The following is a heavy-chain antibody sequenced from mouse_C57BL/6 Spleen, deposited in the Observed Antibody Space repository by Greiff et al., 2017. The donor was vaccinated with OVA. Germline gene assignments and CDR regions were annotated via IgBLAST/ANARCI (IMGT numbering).Heavy chain of an antibody. CDR2: INPSSGYT. V-gene: IGHV1-4*01. CDR3: AGVANAMDY. D-gene: IGHD1-1*01. J-gene: IGHJ4*01. CDR1: GYTFTSYT. Sequence: VKLVESGAELARPGASVKMSCKASGYTFTSYTLHWVHQRPGKGLEWIGDINPSSGYTKYNQKFKDKATLTADKSYSNAYMQLSSLTSEDSAVYYCAGVANAMDYWGQGTSVTVSS.